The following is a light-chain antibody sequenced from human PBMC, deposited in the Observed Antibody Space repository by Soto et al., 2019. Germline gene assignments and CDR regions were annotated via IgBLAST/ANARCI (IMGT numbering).Light chain of an antibody. CDR2: DAS. CDR3: QQRSNWPRIT. V-gene: IGKV3-11*01. J-gene: IGKJ5*01. CDR1: QSLNGN. Sequence: EIVMTQSPATLSVSPAERATLSCRARQSLNGNVAWYQQKPGQAPRLLIYDASSRASGIPDRFSGSGSGTDFTLTISSLEPEDFAVYYCQQRSNWPRITFGQGTRLEIK.